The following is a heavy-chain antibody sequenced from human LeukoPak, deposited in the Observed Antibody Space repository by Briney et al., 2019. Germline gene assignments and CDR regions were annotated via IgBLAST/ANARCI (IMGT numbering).Heavy chain of an antibody. CDR1: GYTFTSYD. Sequence: ASVKVSCKASGYTFTSYDINWVRQATGQGLEWMGWMNPNSGNTGYSQKFQGRVTITRDTSASTAYMELSSLRSEDTAVYYCAREWVRGYCSSTSCRTNRDFDYWGQGTLVTVSS. D-gene: IGHD2-2*01. CDR3: AREWVRGYCSSTSCRTNRDFDY. J-gene: IGHJ4*02. V-gene: IGHV1-8*01. CDR2: MNPNSGNT.